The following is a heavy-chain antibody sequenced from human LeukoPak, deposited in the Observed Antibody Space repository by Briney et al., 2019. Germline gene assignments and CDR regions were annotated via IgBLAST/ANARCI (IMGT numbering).Heavy chain of an antibody. CDR1: GLRFRSYA. D-gene: IGHD2-15*01. CDR2: ISDDSSFT. CDR3: AKGRCSGVGCDSFHS. Sequence: GGSLRLSCVASGLRFRSYAMNWVRQAPGKGLECISTISDDSSFTYYADSVKGRSAISRDDSKNTLYLQMNNLKVEDTAVYYCAKGRCSGVGCDSFHSWGQGALVTVPS. J-gene: IGHJ4*02. V-gene: IGHV3-23*01.